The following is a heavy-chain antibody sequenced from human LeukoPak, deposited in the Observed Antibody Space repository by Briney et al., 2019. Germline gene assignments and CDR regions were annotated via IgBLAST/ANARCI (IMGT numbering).Heavy chain of an antibody. Sequence: GGSLRLSCAASGFTFSSYSMNWVRQAPGKGLEWVSYISSSSSTIYYADSVKGRFTISRDNAKNSLYLQMNSLRAEDTAVYYCAREVGYCSSTSCYHFDCWGQGTLVTVSS. V-gene: IGHV3-48*04. D-gene: IGHD2-2*01. J-gene: IGHJ4*02. CDR2: ISSSSSTI. CDR3: AREVGYCSSTSCYHFDC. CDR1: GFTFSSYS.